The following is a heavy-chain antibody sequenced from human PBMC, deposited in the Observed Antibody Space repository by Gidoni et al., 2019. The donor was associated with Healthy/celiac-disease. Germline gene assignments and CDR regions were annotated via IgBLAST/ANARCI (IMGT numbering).Heavy chain of an antibody. CDR1: GFPFADYA. V-gene: IGHV3-9*01. Sequence: EVQLVESGGGLVQPGRSLRLSCAASGFPFADYAMHWVRQAPGKGLEWVSGISWNSGSIGYADSVKGRFTSSRDNAKNSLYLQMNSLRAEDTALYYCAKDGGRVQLWWLDSHGMDVWGQGTTVTVSS. CDR3: AKDGGRVQLWWLDSHGMDV. CDR2: ISWNSGSI. J-gene: IGHJ6*02. D-gene: IGHD5-18*01.